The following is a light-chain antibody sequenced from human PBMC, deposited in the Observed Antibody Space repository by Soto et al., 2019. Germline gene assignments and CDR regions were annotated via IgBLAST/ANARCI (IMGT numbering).Light chain of an antibody. CDR3: QQYGNSPQT. CDR1: QSVSSSY. J-gene: IGKJ1*01. Sequence: EIVLTQSPGTLSLSPGERATLSCRASQSVSSSYLAWYQQKPGQAPRLLIYGASSRATCIPNRFSGSGSGTEFTLTISRLEPEDCAVYYCQQYGNSPQTFGQGTKVDI. CDR2: GAS. V-gene: IGKV3-20*01.